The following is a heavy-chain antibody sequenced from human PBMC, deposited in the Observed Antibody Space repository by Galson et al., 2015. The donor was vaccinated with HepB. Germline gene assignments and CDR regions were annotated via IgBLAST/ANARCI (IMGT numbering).Heavy chain of an antibody. CDR2: INSDGSST. CDR3: AGTISFSPLY. CDR1: GFTFSSYW. D-gene: IGHD2-2*02. Sequence: SLRLSCAASGFTFSSYWMHWVRHAPGKGLVWVSRINSDGSSTNYADSVKGRFTISRDNAKNTLYLQMNSLRAEDTAVYYCAGTISFSPLYWGQETLVTVSS. J-gene: IGHJ4*02. V-gene: IGHV3-74*01.